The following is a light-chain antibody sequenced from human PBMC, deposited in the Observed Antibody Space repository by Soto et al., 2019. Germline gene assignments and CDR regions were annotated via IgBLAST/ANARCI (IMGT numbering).Light chain of an antibody. J-gene: IGKJ1*01. Sequence: IQMTQSPSSLSASVGDRVTISCQASQDIINYLNWYQQKPGKAPKLLIYDASNLETGVPSRFSGSGSGTEFTLTISSLQPEDFATYYCQQYNGYRWTFGQGTKVDIK. V-gene: IGKV1-33*01. CDR3: QQYNGYRWT. CDR1: QDIINY. CDR2: DAS.